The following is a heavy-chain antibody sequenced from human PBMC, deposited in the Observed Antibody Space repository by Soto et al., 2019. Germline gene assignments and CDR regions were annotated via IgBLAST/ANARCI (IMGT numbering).Heavy chain of an antibody. Sequence: GASVKVSCKASGGTFSSYAISWVPQAPGQGLEWMGGIIPIFGTANYAQKFQGRVTITADESTSTAYMELSSLRSEDTAVYYCATEMATIFVRAFDIWGQGTMVTVSS. J-gene: IGHJ3*02. CDR1: GGTFSSYA. D-gene: IGHD3-3*01. CDR3: ATEMATIFVRAFDI. V-gene: IGHV1-69*13. CDR2: IIPIFGTA.